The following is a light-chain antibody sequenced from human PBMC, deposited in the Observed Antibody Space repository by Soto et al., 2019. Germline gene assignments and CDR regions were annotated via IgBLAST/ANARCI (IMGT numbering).Light chain of an antibody. CDR2: DVN. J-gene: IGLJ2*01. CDR3: ISYAGSNKPA. CDR1: SSDVGGYNY. Sequence: QSVLTQPPSASGSPGQSVAISCSGTSSDVGGYNYVSWYQQHPGKAPKLMIYDVNKRPSGVPDRFSGSKSGNTASLTVSGLQAEDEADYYCISYAGSNKPAFCGGTALTVL. V-gene: IGLV2-8*01.